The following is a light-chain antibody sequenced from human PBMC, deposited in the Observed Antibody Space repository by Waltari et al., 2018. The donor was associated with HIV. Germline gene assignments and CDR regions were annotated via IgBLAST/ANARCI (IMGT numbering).Light chain of an antibody. CDR3: QQTNSFPYT. J-gene: IGKJ2*01. CDR2: AAS. Sequence: DIQMTQSPSSVSASVGDRVTITCRASQGISGWLAWYQQKPGQAPKLLIYAASTLQSGVPSRFSGSASGTDFTLAITNLQAEDSATYYCQQTNSFPYTFGQGTRLEIK. CDR1: QGISGW. V-gene: IGKV1-12*01.